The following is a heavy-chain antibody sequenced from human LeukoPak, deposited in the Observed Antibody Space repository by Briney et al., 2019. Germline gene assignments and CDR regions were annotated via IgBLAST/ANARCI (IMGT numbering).Heavy chain of an antibody. CDR3: ARDISADFCS. CDR1: GFTFRNSW. V-gene: IGHV3-7*03. J-gene: IGHJ5*02. CDR2: IKRDGSKK. Sequence: GGSLRLSCVASGFTFRNSWMHWVRQAPGKGLEWVANIKRDGSKKYYVDSVKGRFTISRDNAKSSLYLQMDSLRAEDTAVYYCARDISADFCSWGQGTLVTVSS. D-gene: IGHD3/OR15-3a*01.